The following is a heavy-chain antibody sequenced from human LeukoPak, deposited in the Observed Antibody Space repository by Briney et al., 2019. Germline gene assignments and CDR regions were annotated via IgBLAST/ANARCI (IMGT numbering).Heavy chain of an antibody. V-gene: IGHV4-4*09. CDR3: AGHPLRIAANWFDP. CDR2: IYTSGST. Sequence: SETLSLTCTVSGGSISSYYWSWIRQPPGKGLEWIGYIYTSGSTNYNPSLKSRVTISVDTSKNQFSLKLSSVTAADTAVYYCAGHPLRIAANWFDPWGQGTLVTVSS. CDR1: GGSISSYY. J-gene: IGHJ5*02. D-gene: IGHD6-13*01.